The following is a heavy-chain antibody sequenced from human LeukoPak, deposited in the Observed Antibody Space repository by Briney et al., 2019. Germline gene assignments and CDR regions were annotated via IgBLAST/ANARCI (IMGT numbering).Heavy chain of an antibody. CDR1: GFTFSDYY. CDR2: ISSSGSTI. J-gene: IGHJ6*03. Sequence: GGSLRLSCAASGFTFSDYYMSWIRQAPGKGLEWVSYISSSGSTIYYADSVKGRFTISRDNAKNSLYLQMNSLRAEDTAVYYCARDCRTGGSYYYYYYMDVWGKGTTVTVSS. V-gene: IGHV3-11*04. CDR3: ARDCRTGGSYYYYYYMDV. D-gene: IGHD3-16*01.